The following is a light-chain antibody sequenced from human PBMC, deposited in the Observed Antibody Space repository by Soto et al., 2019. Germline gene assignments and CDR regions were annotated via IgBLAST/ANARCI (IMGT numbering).Light chain of an antibody. V-gene: IGKV4-1*01. CDR1: QRVLYTSMNKNY. CDR3: QQYYSTPFT. CDR2: WAS. Sequence: DIVMTQSPDSLAVSLGERDTINCKSSQRVLYTSMNKNYLAWYQQKPGQPPKLLIYWASTRESGVPDRFSGSGSGTDFTLTSSSLQAEDVAVYYCQQYYSTPFTFGPGTKVDI. J-gene: IGKJ3*01.